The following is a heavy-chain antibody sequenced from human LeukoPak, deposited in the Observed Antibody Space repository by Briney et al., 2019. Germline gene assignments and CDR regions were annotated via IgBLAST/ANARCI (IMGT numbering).Heavy chain of an antibody. V-gene: IGHV4-34*01. Sequence: SETLSLTCAVYGGSFSGYYWSWIRQPPGKGLEWIGEINHSGSTNYNPSLKSRVTISVDTSKNQFSLKLSSVTAADTAVYYCARGTLRRYCSGGSCYSGNRWFDPWGQGTLVTVSS. D-gene: IGHD2-15*01. J-gene: IGHJ5*02. CDR3: ARGTLRRYCSGGSCYSGNRWFDP. CDR2: INHSGST. CDR1: GGSFSGYY.